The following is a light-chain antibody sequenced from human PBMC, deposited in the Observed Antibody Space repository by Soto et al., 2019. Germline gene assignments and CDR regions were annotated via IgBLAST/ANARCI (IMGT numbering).Light chain of an antibody. CDR2: EAT. J-gene: IGLJ1*01. CDR1: SSDIGTYNV. V-gene: IGLV2-23*01. Sequence: QSVLTQPASVSGSPGQSITISCTGTSSDIGTYNVVSWYQQHPGKAPKVMIYEATKRPSGVSNRFSGSKSGNTASLTISGLQAEDEADYYCSSYAGSSTYVFGTGTKSPS. CDR3: SSYAGSSTYV.